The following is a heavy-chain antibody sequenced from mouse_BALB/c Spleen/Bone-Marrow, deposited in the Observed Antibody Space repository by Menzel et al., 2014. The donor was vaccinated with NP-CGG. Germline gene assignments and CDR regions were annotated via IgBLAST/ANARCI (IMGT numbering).Heavy chain of an antibody. CDR1: GFDFSRYW. CDR2: INPESSTI. V-gene: IGHV4-1*02. CDR3: ARLSYYGLTDY. J-gene: IGHJ2*01. D-gene: IGHD1-2*01. Sequence: EVKVEESGGGLVQPGGSLKPSCTASGFDFSRYWTSWVRQAPGKGLQWIGEINPESSTINYTPSLKDKFIISRDNAKNTLYLQMSKVRSEDTALYYCARLSYYGLTDYWGQGTTLTVSS.